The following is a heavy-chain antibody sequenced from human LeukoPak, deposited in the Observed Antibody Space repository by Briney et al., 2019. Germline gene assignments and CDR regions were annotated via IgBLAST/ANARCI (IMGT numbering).Heavy chain of an antibody. CDR3: AKAPRGVYYYGSGSYDY. J-gene: IGHJ4*02. CDR1: GFTFSSYA. Sequence: GGSLRLSCAASGFTFSSYAMSWVRQAPGKGLEWVSAISGSGGSTYYADSVKGRFTISRDNSKNTLYLQMNSLRAEDTAVYYCAKAPRGVYYYGSGSYDYWGQGTLVTVSS. V-gene: IGHV3-23*01. CDR2: ISGSGGST. D-gene: IGHD3-10*01.